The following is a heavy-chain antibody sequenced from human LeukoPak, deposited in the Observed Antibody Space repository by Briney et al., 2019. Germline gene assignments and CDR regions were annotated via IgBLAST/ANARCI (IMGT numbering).Heavy chain of an antibody. J-gene: IGHJ4*02. CDR1: GYSFPRNG. CDR2: ISANSGNT. D-gene: IGHD3-16*01. CDR3: ARDVNYAFDY. V-gene: IGHV1-18*01. Sequence: ASVKVSCKPSGYSFPRNGISWVRRAPGQGLEWMGWISANSGNTNYAQKFQDRVTLTTDTSTSTAYMELRSLRSDDTAVYYCARDVNYAFDYWGQGTLVTVSS.